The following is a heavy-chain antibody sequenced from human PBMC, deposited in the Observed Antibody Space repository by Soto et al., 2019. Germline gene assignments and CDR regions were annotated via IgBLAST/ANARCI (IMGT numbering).Heavy chain of an antibody. J-gene: IGHJ3*02. V-gene: IGHV1-69*01. CDR3: ARAYYDFWSGYYNAFDI. D-gene: IGHD3-3*01. CDR2: IIPIFGTA. Sequence: SVKGYCKAAGDSFSIDASGWVRQETGQGLEWMGGIIPIFGTANYAQKFQGRVTITADESTSTAYMELSSLRSEDTAVYYCARAYYDFWSGYYNAFDIWGQGTMVTV. CDR1: GDSFSIDA.